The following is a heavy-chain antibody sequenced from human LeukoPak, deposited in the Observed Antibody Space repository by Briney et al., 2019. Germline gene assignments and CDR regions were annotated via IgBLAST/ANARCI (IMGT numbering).Heavy chain of an antibody. Sequence: GASVKVSCKASGGTFSNYAISWVRQAPGQGLEWMGWINPNSGGTNYAQKFQGRVTMTRDTSISTAYMELSRPRSDDTAVYYCARVISGYSYGPFDYWGQGTLVTVSS. CDR1: GGTFSNYA. V-gene: IGHV1-2*02. J-gene: IGHJ4*02. CDR2: INPNSGGT. D-gene: IGHD5-18*01. CDR3: ARVISGYSYGPFDY.